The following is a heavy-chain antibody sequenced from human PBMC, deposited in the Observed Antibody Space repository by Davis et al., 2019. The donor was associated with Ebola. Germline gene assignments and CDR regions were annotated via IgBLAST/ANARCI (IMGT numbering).Heavy chain of an antibody. V-gene: IGHV1-3*01. Sequence: ASVKVSCKASGYTFTSYAMHWVRQAPGQRLEWMGWINAGNGNTKYSQKFQGRVTMTRDTSTSTVYMELSSLRSEDTAVYYCASRGGYDFWSGYHIAPYGMDVWGQGTTVTVSS. J-gene: IGHJ6*02. CDR2: INAGNGNT. CDR3: ASRGGYDFWSGYHIAPYGMDV. D-gene: IGHD3-3*01. CDR1: GYTFTSYA.